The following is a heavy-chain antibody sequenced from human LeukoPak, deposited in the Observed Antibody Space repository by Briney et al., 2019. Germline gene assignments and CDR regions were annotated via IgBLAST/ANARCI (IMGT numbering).Heavy chain of an antibody. D-gene: IGHD1-26*01. CDR1: RFTFSSYA. V-gene: IGHV3-30-3*01. CDR2: ISYDGSNK. Sequence: QPGGSLRLSCAASRFTFSSYAMHWVRQAPGKGLEWVAVISYDGSNKYYADSVKGRFTISRDNSKNTLYLQMNSLRAEDTAVYYCARGKSGSYYWPLDAFDIWGQGTMVTVSS. J-gene: IGHJ3*02. CDR3: ARGKSGSYYWPLDAFDI.